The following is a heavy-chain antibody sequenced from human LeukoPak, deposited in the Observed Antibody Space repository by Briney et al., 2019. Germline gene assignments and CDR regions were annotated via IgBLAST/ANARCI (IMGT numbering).Heavy chain of an antibody. V-gene: IGHV1-69*05. J-gene: IGHJ5*02. CDR2: IIPIFGTA. D-gene: IGHD2-2*01. CDR1: GGTFSSYA. CDR3: ARDRGSSTSSSRRWFDP. Sequence: ASVKVSCKASGGTFSSYAISWVRQAPGQGLEWMGGIIPIFGTANYAQKFQGRVTITTDESTSTAYMELSSLRSEDTAVYYCARDRGSSTSSSRRWFDPWGQGTLVTVSS.